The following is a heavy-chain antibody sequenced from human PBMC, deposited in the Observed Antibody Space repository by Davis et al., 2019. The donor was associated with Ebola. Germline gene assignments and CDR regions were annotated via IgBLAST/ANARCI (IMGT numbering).Heavy chain of an antibody. D-gene: IGHD2-15*01. CDR2: INHSGSI. J-gene: IGHJ4*02. CDR1: GGSFSGYY. CDR3: ARDIGVAATPDY. Sequence: PSETLSLTCAVYGGSFSGYYWSWIRQPPGKGLEWIGEINHSGSINYNPSLKSRVIISVDTSKNQFSLKLTSVTAADTAVYYCARDIGVAATPDYWGQGTLVTVSS. V-gene: IGHV4-34*01.